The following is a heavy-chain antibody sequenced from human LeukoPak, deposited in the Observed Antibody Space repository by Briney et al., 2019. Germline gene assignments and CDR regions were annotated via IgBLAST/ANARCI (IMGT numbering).Heavy chain of an antibody. D-gene: IGHD2-2*01. Sequence: ASVKVSCKASGYIFTGYYMHWVRQAPGQGLEWMGWINPSSGGTKYAQKFQGRVTMTRDTSISTAYLELSGLRSDDTAVYYCARGRYCVTTSCYYNWFDPWGQGTLVTVSS. CDR1: GYIFTGYY. CDR2: INPSSGGT. J-gene: IGHJ5*02. CDR3: ARGRYCVTTSCYYNWFDP. V-gene: IGHV1-2*02.